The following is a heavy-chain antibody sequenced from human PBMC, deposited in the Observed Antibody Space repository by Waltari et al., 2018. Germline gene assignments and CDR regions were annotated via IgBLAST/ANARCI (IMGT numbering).Heavy chain of an antibody. Sequence: QVQLQESGPGLVKPSETLSLTCAVSGYSISTDYYWVWIRQPPGKGLEWIGNIHHSGSTYYNPSLKSRVSISLDTSKNQFSLELSSLTADDTAVYYCARVGGIVVVPAGAFDIWGQGTMVTVSS. CDR2: IHHSGST. CDR3: ARVGGIVVVPAGAFDI. CDR1: GYSISTDYY. V-gene: IGHV4-38-2*01. J-gene: IGHJ3*02. D-gene: IGHD2-2*01.